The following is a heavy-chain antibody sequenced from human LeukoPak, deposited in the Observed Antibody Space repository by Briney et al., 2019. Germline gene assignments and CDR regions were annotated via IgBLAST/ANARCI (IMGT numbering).Heavy chain of an antibody. CDR2: IYYIGST. J-gene: IGHJ6*02. CDR1: GGSNSGNY. V-gene: IGHV4-59*01. CDR3: ARENYYGMEV. Sequence: PSETLSLTCAVSGGSNSGNYWSWIRQPPGKGLEWIGYIYYIGSTNYNPSLKSRVTMSVDTSKNQFSLKLNSVTAADTAVYYCARENYYGMEVWGQRTTVIVSS.